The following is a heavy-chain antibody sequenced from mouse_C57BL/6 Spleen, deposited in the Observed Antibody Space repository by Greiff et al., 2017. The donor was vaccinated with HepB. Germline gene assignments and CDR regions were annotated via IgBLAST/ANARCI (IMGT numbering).Heavy chain of an antibody. J-gene: IGHJ1*03. CDR3: AKVTTVVDWYFDV. V-gene: IGHV1-53*01. Sequence: QVQLQQSGTELVKPGASVKLSCKASGYTFTSYWMHWVKQRPGQGLEWIGNINPSNGGTNYNEKFKSKATLTVDKSSSTAYMQLSSLTSEDSAVYYCAKVTTVVDWYFDVWGTGTTVTVSS. D-gene: IGHD1-1*01. CDR2: INPSNGGT. CDR1: GYTFTSYW.